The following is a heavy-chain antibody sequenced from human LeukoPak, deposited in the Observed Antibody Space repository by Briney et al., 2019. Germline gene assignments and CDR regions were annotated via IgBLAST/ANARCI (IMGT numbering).Heavy chain of an antibody. J-gene: IGHJ3*02. CDR2: ISSSGNTI. Sequence: GSLRLSCAASGFPFSDYYMNWIRQAPGKGLEWVSYISSSGNTIYYADSVKGRFTISRDNAKNSLDLQMNSLRAEDTAVYYCARDSYYYGSGTYYHAFDIWGQGTMVTVSS. V-gene: IGHV3-11*01. D-gene: IGHD3-10*01. CDR1: GFPFSDYY. CDR3: ARDSYYYGSGTYYHAFDI.